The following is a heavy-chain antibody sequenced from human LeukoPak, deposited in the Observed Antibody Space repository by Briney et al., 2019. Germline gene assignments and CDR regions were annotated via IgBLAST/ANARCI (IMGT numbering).Heavy chain of an antibody. CDR1: GGSISSGSYY. CDR3: ASGYCSSTSCHPPYYGMDV. V-gene: IGHV4-61*02. CDR2: IYTSGST. D-gene: IGHD2-2*01. Sequence: SETLSLTCTVPGGSISSGSYYWSWIRQPAGKGLEWIGRIYTSGSTNYNPSLKSRVTISVDTSKNQFSLKLSSVTAADTAVYYCASGYCSSTSCHPPYYGMDVWGQGTTVTVSS. J-gene: IGHJ6*02.